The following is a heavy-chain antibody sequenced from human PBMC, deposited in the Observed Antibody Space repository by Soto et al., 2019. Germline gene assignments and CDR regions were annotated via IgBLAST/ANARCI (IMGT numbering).Heavy chain of an antibody. D-gene: IGHD6-13*01. CDR3: ASIPTSSSFNYYGMDV. CDR2: IIPIFGTA. V-gene: IGHV1-69*13. J-gene: IGHJ6*02. CDR1: GGTFSSYA. Sequence: SVKVSCKASGGTFSSYAISWVRQAPGQGLEWMGGIIPIFGTANYAQKFQGRVTITADESTSTAYMELSSLRSEDTAVYYCASIPTSSSFNYYGMDVWGQGTTVTVSS.